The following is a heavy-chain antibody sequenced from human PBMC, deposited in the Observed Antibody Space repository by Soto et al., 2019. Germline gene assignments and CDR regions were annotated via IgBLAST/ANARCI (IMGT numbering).Heavy chain of an antibody. CDR1: GFTFRSYA. Sequence: QVQLVESGGGVVQPGRSLRLSCAASGFTFRSYAMNWVRQAPGKGREWVAVISYDGSNKYYADSVKGRFTISRDNSKNTLYLQMNSLRDEDTAVYYCASTMDVWGQGTTVTVSS. CDR2: ISYDGSNK. J-gene: IGHJ6*02. CDR3: ASTMDV. V-gene: IGHV3-30-3*01.